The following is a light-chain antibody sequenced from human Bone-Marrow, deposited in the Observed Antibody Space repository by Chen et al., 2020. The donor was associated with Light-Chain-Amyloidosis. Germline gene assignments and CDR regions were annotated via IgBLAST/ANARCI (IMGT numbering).Light chain of an antibody. J-gene: IGLJ3*02. CDR3: QSYDSSLSEV. CDR1: SSNIGAGYD. Sequence: QPVLTQPPSVSGAPGQRVTISSTGSSSNIGAGYDVPWYQQLPGTAPKLLIYGNSNRPSGVPYRFSGSKSGTSASLAITGLQAEDEADYYCQSYDSSLSEVFGGGTKLTVL. V-gene: IGLV1-40*01. CDR2: GNS.